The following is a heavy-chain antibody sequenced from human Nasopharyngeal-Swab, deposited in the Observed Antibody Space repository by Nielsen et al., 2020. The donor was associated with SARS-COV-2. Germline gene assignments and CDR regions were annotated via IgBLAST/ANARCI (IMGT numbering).Heavy chain of an antibody. CDR3: AKDRDSGDDSEEYYHYYGMDV. J-gene: IGHJ6*02. CDR2: ISGSDHTT. D-gene: IGHD5-12*01. Sequence: GESLKISCAASGFTFRSYAISWVRQAPGKGLEWVSVISGSDHTTYYADSVRARFTISRDNSKNTLNLQMNNLRAEDTAIYYCAKDRDSGDDSEEYYHYYGMDVWGQGAPVTVSS. V-gene: IGHV3-23*01. CDR1: GFTFRSYA.